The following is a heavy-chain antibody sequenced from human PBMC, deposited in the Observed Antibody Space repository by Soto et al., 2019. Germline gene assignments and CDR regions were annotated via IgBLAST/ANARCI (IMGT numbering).Heavy chain of an antibody. D-gene: IGHD2-2*01. CDR1: GFNFKTYG. J-gene: IGHJ6*02. CDR3: AKDSGYQLPDNYFYYGLDV. V-gene: IGHV3-30*18. Sequence: GGSLRLSCVASGFNFKTYGMHWVRQAPGKGLEWVATISYDEIDKKYASSVKGRFTVSRDNVKNTLSLQMNSLRPEDTAVYYCAKDSGYQLPDNYFYYGLDVWGQGTTVTVSS. CDR2: ISYDEIDK.